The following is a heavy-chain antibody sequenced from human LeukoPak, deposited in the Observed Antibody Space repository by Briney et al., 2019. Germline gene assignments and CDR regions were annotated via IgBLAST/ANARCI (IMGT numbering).Heavy chain of an antibody. Sequence: SGTLSLTCAVSGGSISSSNWWSWVRQPPGKGLEWIGEIYHSGSTNYNPSLKSRVTISVDKSKNQFSLKLSSVTAADTAVYYCARVMQQLSYYYGMDVWGQGTTVTVSS. CDR2: IYHSGST. CDR3: ARVMQQLSYYYGMDV. D-gene: IGHD6-13*01. V-gene: IGHV4-4*02. J-gene: IGHJ6*02. CDR1: GGSISSSNW.